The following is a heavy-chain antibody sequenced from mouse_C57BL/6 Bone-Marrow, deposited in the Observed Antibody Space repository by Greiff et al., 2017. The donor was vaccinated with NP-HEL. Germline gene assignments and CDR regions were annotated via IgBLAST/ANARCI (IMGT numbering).Heavy chain of an antibody. CDR3: ARSYDYDSAWFAY. J-gene: IGHJ3*01. V-gene: IGHV1-63*01. Sequence: QVQLQQSGAELVRPGTSVKMSCKASGYTFTNYWIGWAKQRPGHGLEWIGDIYPGGGYTNYNEKFKGKATLTADKSSSTAYMQFSSLTSEDSAIYYCARSYDYDSAWFAYWGQGTLVTVSA. CDR2: IYPGGGYT. D-gene: IGHD2-4*01. CDR1: GYTFTNYW.